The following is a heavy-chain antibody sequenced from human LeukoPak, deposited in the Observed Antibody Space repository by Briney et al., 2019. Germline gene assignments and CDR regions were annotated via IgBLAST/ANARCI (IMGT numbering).Heavy chain of an antibody. D-gene: IGHD3-16*01. CDR3: ATTGDRRGDY. J-gene: IGHJ4*02. Sequence: PGGSLRLSCAASGFTFGDYAMHWVRQAPGKGLEWVSGISWNSGNIGYADSVKGRFTISRDNAKNSLYLQMNSLRPEDTALYYCATTGDRRGDYWGQGTLVTVSS. V-gene: IGHV3-9*01. CDR1: GFTFGDYA. CDR2: ISWNSGNI.